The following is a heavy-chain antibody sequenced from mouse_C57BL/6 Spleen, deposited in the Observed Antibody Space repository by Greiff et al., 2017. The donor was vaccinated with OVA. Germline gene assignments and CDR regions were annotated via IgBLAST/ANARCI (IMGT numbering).Heavy chain of an antibody. J-gene: IGHJ1*03. CDR2: IRNKVNGYTT. V-gene: IGHV7-3*01. Sequence: EVQVVESGGGLVQPGGSLSLSCAASGFTFTDHYMSWVRQPPGKALEWLGFIRNKVNGYTTEYIASVKGRFTISRDNSQSILYLQMNALRAEDSATYYCARYSGSHWYFDVWGTGTTVTVSS. CDR1: GFTFTDHY. CDR3: ARYSGSHWYFDV. D-gene: IGHD1-1*01.